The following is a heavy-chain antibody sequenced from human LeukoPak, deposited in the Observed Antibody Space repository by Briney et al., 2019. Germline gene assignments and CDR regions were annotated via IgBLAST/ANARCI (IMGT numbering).Heavy chain of an antibody. Sequence: SETLSLTCTVSGGSISSGSYYWSWIRQPAGEGLEWIGRIYTSGSTNYNPSLKSRVTISVDTSKNQFSLKLSSVTAADTAVYYCARSITIFGLVYWGQGTLVTVSS. D-gene: IGHD3/OR15-3a*01. CDR2: IYTSGST. J-gene: IGHJ4*02. CDR1: GGSISSGSYY. CDR3: ARSITIFGLVY. V-gene: IGHV4-61*02.